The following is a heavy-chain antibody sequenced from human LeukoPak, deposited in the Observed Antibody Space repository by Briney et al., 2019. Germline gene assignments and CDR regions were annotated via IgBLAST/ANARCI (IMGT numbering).Heavy chain of an antibody. V-gene: IGHV4-38-2*02. CDR1: GYSISSGYY. Sequence: SETLSLTCTVSGYSISSGYYWGWIRQPPGKGLERIGSIYHSGSTYYNPSLKSRVTTSVDTSKNQFSLKLSSVTAADTAVYYCARDYKWFDPWGRGTLVTVSS. CDR3: ARDYKWFDP. J-gene: IGHJ5*02. CDR2: IYHSGST.